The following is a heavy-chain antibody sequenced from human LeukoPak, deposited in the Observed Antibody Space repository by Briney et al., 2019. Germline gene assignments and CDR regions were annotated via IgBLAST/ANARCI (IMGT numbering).Heavy chain of an antibody. CDR3: ARVTGTTPVGAFDI. J-gene: IGHJ3*02. D-gene: IGHD1-7*01. CDR2: IIPIFGTA. CDR1: GGTFSSYA. Sequence: ASVKVSCKASGGTFSSYAISWVRQAPGQGLEWMGGIIPIFGTANYAQKFQGRVTITADESTSTAYMELSSLRSEDTAVYYCARVTGTTPVGAFDIWGQGTMVTVSS. V-gene: IGHV1-69*13.